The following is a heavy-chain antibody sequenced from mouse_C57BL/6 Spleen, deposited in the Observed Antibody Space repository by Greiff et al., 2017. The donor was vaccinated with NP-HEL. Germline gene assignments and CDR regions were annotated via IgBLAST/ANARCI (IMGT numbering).Heavy chain of an antibody. CDR3: ARRESRNYAMDY. D-gene: IGHD1-1*01. CDR2: INPNYGTT. CDR1: GYSFTDYN. V-gene: IGHV1-39*01. Sequence: VQLKESGPELVKPGASVKISCKASGYSFTDYNMNWVKQSNGKSLEWIGVINPNYGTTSYNKKFKGKATLTVDKSSSTAYMQLSSQTSEDSAVEYCARRESRNYAMDYWGQGTSVTVSS. J-gene: IGHJ4*01.